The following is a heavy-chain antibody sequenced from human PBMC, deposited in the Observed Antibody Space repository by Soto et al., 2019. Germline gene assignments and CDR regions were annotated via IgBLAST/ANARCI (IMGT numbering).Heavy chain of an antibody. J-gene: IGHJ4*02. Sequence: EVELLESGGALIQPGGSLRLSCAASGFIFSNYAMFWVRQAPGKGLDWVSTIYAGGGTTHYAESVKGRFTISRDNSNNRLYLQMNNLRAEDTAVYFCAEDLIRGDGYVDFDYWGQGTLVTVSS. CDR3: AEDLIRGDGYVDFDY. CDR1: GFIFSNYA. D-gene: IGHD3-10*01. CDR2: IYAGGGTT. V-gene: IGHV3-23*01.